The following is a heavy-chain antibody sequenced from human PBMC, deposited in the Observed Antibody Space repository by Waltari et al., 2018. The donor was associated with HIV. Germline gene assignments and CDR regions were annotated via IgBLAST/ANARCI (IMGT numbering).Heavy chain of an antibody. D-gene: IGHD6-6*01. J-gene: IGHJ4*02. CDR1: GFTFSSYD. CDR2: IGTAGDT. CDR3: ARSWSSSSPFDY. Sequence: EVQLVESGGGLVQPGGSLRLSCSASGFTFSSYDMHWVRQATGKGLEWVSAIGTAGDTYYPGSVKGRFTISRENAKNSLYLQMNSLRAGDTAVYYCARSWSSSSPFDYWGQGTLVTVSS. V-gene: IGHV3-13*01.